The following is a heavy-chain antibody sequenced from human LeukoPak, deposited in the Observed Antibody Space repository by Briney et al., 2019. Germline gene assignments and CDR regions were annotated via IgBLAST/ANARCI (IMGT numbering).Heavy chain of an antibody. V-gene: IGHV3-21*01. CDR1: GFTLSSYT. Sequence: KTGGSLRLSYVLSGFTLSSYTTHWVRQAPGKGLEWVSSMNSASSYIHYADSVKVRFTISRDNAENSLYLQMNSLRAEDTAVYYCARLMTGGNFDPFDYWGQGTLVTVSS. CDR3: ARLMTGGNFDPFDY. J-gene: IGHJ4*02. D-gene: IGHD1-14*01. CDR2: MNSASSYI.